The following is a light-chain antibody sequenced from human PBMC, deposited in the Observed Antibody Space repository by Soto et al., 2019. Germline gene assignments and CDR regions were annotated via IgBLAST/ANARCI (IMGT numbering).Light chain of an antibody. CDR3: QQRGDWPGT. Sequence: EIVVTQSPATLSVSPGAAATLACVASQSVSSYVAWYQQRPGQAPRLLIYDASQSATGIPTRFSGAGSGRAFTLTISSLEPEDFAVYYCQQRGDWPGTFGGGTRVE. CDR2: DAS. CDR1: QSVSSY. J-gene: IGKJ4*01. V-gene: IGKV3-11*02.